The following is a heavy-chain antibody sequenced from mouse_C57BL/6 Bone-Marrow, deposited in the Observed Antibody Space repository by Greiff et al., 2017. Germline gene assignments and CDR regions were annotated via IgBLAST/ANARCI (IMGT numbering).Heavy chain of an antibody. CDR3: TTSGAWFAY. CDR1: GFNIKDDY. CDR2: IDPEDGDT. J-gene: IGHJ3*01. D-gene: IGHD4-1*01. V-gene: IGHV14-4*01. Sequence: VQLKQSGAELVRPGASVKLSCTASGFNIKDDYMHWVKQRPEQGLEWIGRIDPEDGDTEYASKFQGKATITADKSSNTAYLQLSSLTSEDTAVYYFTTSGAWFAYWGQGTLVTVSA.